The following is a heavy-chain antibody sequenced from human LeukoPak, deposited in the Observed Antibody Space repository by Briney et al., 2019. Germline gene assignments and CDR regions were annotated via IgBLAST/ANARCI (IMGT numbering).Heavy chain of an antibody. CDR1: GGSITSGDYY. J-gene: IGHJ4*01. Sequence: SETLSLTCTVSGGSITSGDYYWSWLRQPAGKGLEWIGRIYLGGSTSYNPSLKSRVTISADTSKNQFSLILSSVTAADTALYYCAREYDYWGLGTLVTVSS. V-gene: IGHV4-61*02. CDR3: AREYDY. CDR2: IYLGGST.